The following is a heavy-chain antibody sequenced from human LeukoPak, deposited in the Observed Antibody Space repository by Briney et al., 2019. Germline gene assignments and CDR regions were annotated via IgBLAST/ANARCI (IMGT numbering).Heavy chain of an antibody. CDR1: GGSISSTSYY. V-gene: IGHV4-39*07. Sequence: SETLSLTCTVSGGSISSTSYYWGWIRQPPGKGLEWIGSIYYSGSPYYNPSLKSRVTISVDSSKNQFSLKLSSVTAADTAVYYCARDGHENWFDPWGQGTLVTVSS. J-gene: IGHJ5*02. CDR2: IYYSGSP. CDR3: ARDGHENWFDP.